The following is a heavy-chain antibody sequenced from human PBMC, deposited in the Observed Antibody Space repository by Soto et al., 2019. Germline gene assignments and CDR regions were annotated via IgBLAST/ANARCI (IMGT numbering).Heavy chain of an antibody. Sequence: EVQLLESGGGLVQPGGSLRLSCVGSGFSFRKYAMNWVRQAPGKGLEGVSGISGSGGRGRGFYADPVTGRFTISRDNSKNTLYLEMHSLRAEDTAVYYCSKDLDDYSSAIDFWGQGTLVTVSS. CDR2: ISGSGGRGRG. CDR3: SKDLDDYSSAIDF. V-gene: IGHV3-23*01. CDR1: GFSFRKYA. J-gene: IGHJ4*02. D-gene: IGHD4-4*01.